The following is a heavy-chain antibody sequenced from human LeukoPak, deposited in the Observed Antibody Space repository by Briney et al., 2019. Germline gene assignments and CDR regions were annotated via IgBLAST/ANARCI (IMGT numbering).Heavy chain of an antibody. CDR1: GYTFTSYA. CDR3: ARDRSGRWLQSDAFDI. Sequence: SVKVSCKASGYTFTSYAISWVRQAPGQGLEWMGGIIPIFGTANYAQKFQGRVTITADKSTSTAYMELSSLRSEDTAVYYCARDRSGRWLQSDAFDIWGQGTMVTVSS. V-gene: IGHV1-69*06. D-gene: IGHD5-24*01. CDR2: IIPIFGTA. J-gene: IGHJ3*02.